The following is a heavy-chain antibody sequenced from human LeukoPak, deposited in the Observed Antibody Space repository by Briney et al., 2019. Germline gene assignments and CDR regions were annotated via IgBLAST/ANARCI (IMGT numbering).Heavy chain of an antibody. Sequence: SVKLSCKASGGTFSSYAISWVRQAPGQGLEWMGGIIPIFGTANYAQKFQGRVTITADESTSTAYMELSSLRSEDTAVYYCAREKQSGGTPFDYWGQGSLVTVSS. CDR2: IIPIFGTA. D-gene: IGHD1-26*01. CDR1: GGTFSSYA. CDR3: AREKQSGGTPFDY. J-gene: IGHJ4*02. V-gene: IGHV1-69*13.